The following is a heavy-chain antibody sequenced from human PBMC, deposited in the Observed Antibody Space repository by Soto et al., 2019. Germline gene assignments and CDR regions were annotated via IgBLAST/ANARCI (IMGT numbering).Heavy chain of an antibody. CDR3: ARAPFYDYIWGSYRLRDYFDY. CDR2: MNPNSGNT. D-gene: IGHD3-16*02. Sequence: ASVKVSCKASGYTFTSYDINWVRQATGQGLEWMGWMNPNSGNTGYAQKFQGRVTMTRNTSISTAYMELSSLRSEDTAVYYCARAPFYDYIWGSYRLRDYFDYWGQGTLVTVSS. J-gene: IGHJ4*02. V-gene: IGHV1-8*01. CDR1: GYTFTSYD.